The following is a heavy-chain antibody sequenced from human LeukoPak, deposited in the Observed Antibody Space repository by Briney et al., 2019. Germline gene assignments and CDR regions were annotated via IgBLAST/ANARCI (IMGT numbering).Heavy chain of an antibody. CDR3: ARDQFAAAGLTTFDY. Sequence: PSETLSLTCAVSGGSINSSNWWTWVRQPPGKGLEWIGEIYHSGKTNYNPSLKSRVTMSVDKSKNQFSLKLSSVTAADTAVYYCARDQFAAAGLTTFDYWGQGTLVTVSS. CDR2: IYHSGKT. CDR1: GGSINSSNW. D-gene: IGHD6-13*01. J-gene: IGHJ4*02. V-gene: IGHV4-4*02.